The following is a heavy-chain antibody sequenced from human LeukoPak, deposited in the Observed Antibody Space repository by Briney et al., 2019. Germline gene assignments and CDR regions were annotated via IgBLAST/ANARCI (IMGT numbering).Heavy chain of an antibody. D-gene: IGHD3-22*01. CDR1: GYPFNLYV. Sequence: ASVKVSCKASGYPFNLYVITWVRQAPGQGLEWLGWISPHTANTNYVQNLQDRVTLTTDTSTSTVYMQLRSLRSDDTAVYYCARVVYYDSSGYFDNWGQGTLVTVSS. CDR2: ISPHTANT. CDR3: ARVVYYDSSGYFDN. V-gene: IGHV1-18*01. J-gene: IGHJ4*02.